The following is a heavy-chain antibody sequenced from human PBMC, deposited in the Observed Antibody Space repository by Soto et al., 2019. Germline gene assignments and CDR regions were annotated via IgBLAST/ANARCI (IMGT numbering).Heavy chain of an antibody. D-gene: IGHD1-26*01. Sequence: QVQLVQSGAEVKKPGSSVKVSCKASGGTFSSYAISWVRQAPGQGLEWMGGIIPIFGTANYAQKFQGRVKITADESTSTAGMELSSLRSEDTAVYYCASHSGSYSHYYYGMDVWGQGTTVTVSS. CDR3: ASHSGSYSHYYYGMDV. J-gene: IGHJ6*02. CDR2: IIPIFGTA. V-gene: IGHV1-69*12. CDR1: GGTFSSYA.